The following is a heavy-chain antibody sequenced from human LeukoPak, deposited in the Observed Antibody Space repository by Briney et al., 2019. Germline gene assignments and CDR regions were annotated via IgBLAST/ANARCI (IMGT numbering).Heavy chain of an antibody. CDR3: AKTSTGLYYDSSGFIVDY. D-gene: IGHD3-22*01. V-gene: IGHV3-23*01. Sequence: GGSLRLSCAASGFIFSSYAMSWVRQAPGKGLDWVSAISGSGGSTYYADSVKGRFTIPRDNSKNTLYLKMNSQRAEDTAVYYCAKTSTGLYYDSSGFIVDYWGQGTLVTVSS. J-gene: IGHJ4*02. CDR2: ISGSGGST. CDR1: GFIFSSYA.